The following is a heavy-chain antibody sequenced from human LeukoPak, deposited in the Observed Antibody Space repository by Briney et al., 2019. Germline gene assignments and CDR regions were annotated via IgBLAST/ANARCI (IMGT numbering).Heavy chain of an antibody. D-gene: IGHD5-18*01. CDR1: GFTFSSYA. Sequence: GGSLRLSCAASGFTFSSYAMSWVRQAPGKGLEWVSTISGSGGSTYYADSVKGRFTVSRDNSKNTLYLQMSSLRAEDTARYYCAKVLRGYRYGTLDYWGQGTLVTVSS. J-gene: IGHJ4*02. CDR2: ISGSGGST. CDR3: AKVLRGYRYGTLDY. V-gene: IGHV3-23*01.